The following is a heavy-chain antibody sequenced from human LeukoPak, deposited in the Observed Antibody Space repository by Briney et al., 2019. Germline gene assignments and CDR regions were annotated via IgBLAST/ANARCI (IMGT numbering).Heavy chain of an antibody. Sequence: PGGSLRLSCAASGFTFTTYWLGWVRQPPGKGLEWVANIKQDGTEKYYVDSVKGRFTISRDNAKNSLYLQMNSLRAGATAVYYCARVGGSSWALDYWGQGTLVTVSS. J-gene: IGHJ4*02. CDR1: GFTFTTYW. V-gene: IGHV3-7*01. D-gene: IGHD6-13*01. CDR2: IKQDGTEK. CDR3: ARVGGSSWALDY.